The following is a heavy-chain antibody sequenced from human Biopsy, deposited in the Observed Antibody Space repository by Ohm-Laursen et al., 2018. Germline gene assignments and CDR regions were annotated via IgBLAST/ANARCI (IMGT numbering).Heavy chain of an antibody. CDR3: AIDGNDFLTDYLKIDQ. V-gene: IGHV1-2*02. Sequence: ASVKVSCKSSGDAFLGYYLHWVRQAPGQGLEWMGSIYPNSGDTDFAQKFQGRVSMTRDTSISTAYMEVSSLRSDDTAVYYCAIDGNDFLTDYLKIDQWGQGTLVTVSS. CDR1: GDAFLGYY. D-gene: IGHD3-9*01. J-gene: IGHJ4*02. CDR2: IYPNSGDT.